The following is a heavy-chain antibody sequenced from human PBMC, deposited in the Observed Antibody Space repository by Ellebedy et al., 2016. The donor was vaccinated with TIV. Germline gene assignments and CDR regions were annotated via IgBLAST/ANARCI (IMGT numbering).Heavy chain of an antibody. V-gene: IGHV1-69*13. Sequence: AASVKVSCKASGGTFSSYAISWVRQAPGQGLEWMGGIIPIFGTANYAQKFQGRVTITADESTSTAYMELSSLRSEDTAVYYCARSPEKLDDTYYYYYGMDVWGQGTTVTVSS. CDR3: ARSPEKLDDTYYYYYGMDV. D-gene: IGHD3/OR15-3a*01. J-gene: IGHJ6*02. CDR1: GGTFSSYA. CDR2: IIPIFGTA.